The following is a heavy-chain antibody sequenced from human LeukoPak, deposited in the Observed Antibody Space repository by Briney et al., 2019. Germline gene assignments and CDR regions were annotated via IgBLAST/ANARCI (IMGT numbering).Heavy chain of an antibody. Sequence: GASVKVSCKTSGYTFITYGINWVRQAPGQGLEWMGWINPNSGGTNYAQKFQGRVTMTRDTSISTAYMELSRLRSDDTAVYYCARGKIAVAADDAFDIWGQGTMVTVSS. CDR1: GYTFITYG. CDR3: ARGKIAVAADDAFDI. J-gene: IGHJ3*02. D-gene: IGHD6-19*01. V-gene: IGHV1-2*02. CDR2: INPNSGGT.